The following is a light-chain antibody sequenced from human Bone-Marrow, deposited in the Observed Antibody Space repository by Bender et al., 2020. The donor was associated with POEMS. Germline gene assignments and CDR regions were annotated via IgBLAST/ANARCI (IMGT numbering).Light chain of an antibody. Sequence: SYELTQPPSVSVSPGQTASITCSGDKLGDKYVCWYQQKSGQSPRLVIYQDAKRPSGIPERFSGSNSGNSATLTISGTQAMDEADYYCQAWDSSTAQVFGGGTKLTVL. CDR2: QDA. CDR1: KLGDKY. CDR3: QAWDSSTAQV. J-gene: IGLJ3*02. V-gene: IGLV3-1*01.